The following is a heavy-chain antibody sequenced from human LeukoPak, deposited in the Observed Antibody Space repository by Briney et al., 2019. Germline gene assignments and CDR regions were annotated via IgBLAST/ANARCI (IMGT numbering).Heavy chain of an antibody. D-gene: IGHD5-18*01. CDR1: GGTFSSYA. CDR3: ARGYSYGYFAY. Sequence: SVKVSCKASGGTFSSYAISWVRQAPGQGLEWMGRIIPIFGIANYAQKFQGRVTITADKSTSTAYMELSSLRSEDTAVYYCARGYSYGYFAYWGQGTLVTVSS. CDR2: IIPIFGIA. V-gene: IGHV1-69*04. J-gene: IGHJ4*02.